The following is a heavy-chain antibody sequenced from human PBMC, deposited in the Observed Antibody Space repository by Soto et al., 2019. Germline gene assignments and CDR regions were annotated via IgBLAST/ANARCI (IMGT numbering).Heavy chain of an antibody. D-gene: IGHD3-22*01. CDR2: ISAYNGNT. Sequence: QVQLVQSGAEVKKPGASVKVSCKASGYTFTSYGISWVRQAPGQGLEWMGWISAYNGNTNYAQKLQGRVTMTTDTATSTAYMELRSLRSDDTAVYYCARDGEGSYYDSSGYYPTIDYWGQGTLVTVSS. CDR3: ARDGEGSYYDSSGYYPTIDY. CDR1: GYTFTSYG. V-gene: IGHV1-18*01. J-gene: IGHJ4*02.